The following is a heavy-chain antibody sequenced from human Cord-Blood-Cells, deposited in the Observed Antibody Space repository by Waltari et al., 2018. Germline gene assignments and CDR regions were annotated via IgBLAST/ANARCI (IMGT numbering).Heavy chain of an antibody. V-gene: IGHV4-39*01. CDR2: IYYSGRT. CDR3: ARNYCSSTSCDAFDI. J-gene: IGHJ3*02. Sequence: QLQLQESGPGLVKPSETLSLTCTVSGGSISRSSYYWGWIRPPPGKGLEWIGSIYYSGRTYYNPSLKSRVTISVDTSKNQFSLKLSSVTAADTAVYYCARNYCSSTSCDAFDIWGQGTMVTVSS. CDR1: GGSISRSSYY. D-gene: IGHD2-2*01.